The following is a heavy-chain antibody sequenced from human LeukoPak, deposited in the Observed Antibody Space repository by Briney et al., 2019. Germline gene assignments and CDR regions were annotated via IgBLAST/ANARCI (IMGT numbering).Heavy chain of an antibody. CDR1: GGSISSYS. D-gene: IGHD6-13*01. V-gene: IGHV4-59*08. J-gene: IGHJ6*03. Sequence: SETLSLTCPVSGGSISSYSWNWIRQPPGKGLEWVGYTYYSGSTNYNPSLRSRVTISVDTSKNQFSLKLSAVTAADTAVYYCGRVAAAAGNSLNMDVWGKGTTVTISS. CDR2: TYYSGST. CDR3: GRVAAAAGNSLNMDV.